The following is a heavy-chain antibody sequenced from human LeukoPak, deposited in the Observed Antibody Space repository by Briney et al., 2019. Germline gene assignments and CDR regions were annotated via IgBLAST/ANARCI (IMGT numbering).Heavy chain of an antibody. V-gene: IGHV3-9*01. CDR1: GFTFDDYA. CDR3: AKSISGSTGWFDP. D-gene: IGHD2-15*01. J-gene: IGHJ5*02. CDR2: IRWDSGST. Sequence: GRSLTLSCAASGFTFDDYAMHWVRQVPGKGLDGLSGIRWDSGSTGYADSVQGRFTISRDNAKNSLYLQMNSLRAEDTALYYCAKSISGSTGWFDPWGQGTLVTVSS.